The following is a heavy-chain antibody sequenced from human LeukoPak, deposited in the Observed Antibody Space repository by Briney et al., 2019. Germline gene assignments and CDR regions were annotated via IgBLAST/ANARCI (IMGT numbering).Heavy chain of an antibody. D-gene: IGHD3-22*01. CDR2: ISWNSGSI. V-gene: IGHV3-9*01. Sequence: PGGSLRLSCAASGFTFDDYAMHWVRQAPGKGLEWVSGISWNSGSIGYADSVKGRFTISRDNAKNSLYLQMNSLRAEDTAVYYCARNYYDSSGYYYGYYYYYMDVWGKGTTVTVSS. CDR3: ARNYYDSSGYYYGYYYYYMDV. CDR1: GFTFDDYA. J-gene: IGHJ6*03.